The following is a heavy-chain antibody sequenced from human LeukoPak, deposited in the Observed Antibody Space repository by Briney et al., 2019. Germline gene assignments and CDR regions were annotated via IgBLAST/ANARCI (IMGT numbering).Heavy chain of an antibody. J-gene: IGHJ4*02. CDR3: ATDRGY. CDR2: VDPEDSKT. V-gene: IGHV1-24*01. CDR1: GYTLTELS. Sequence: ASVKVSCKVSGYTLTELSMHGVRQAPGKGLEGMGGVDPEDSKTVYAQKFQGRVTMTEDTSTDTAYMELSSLRSEHTAVFYCATDRGYWGQGTLVTVSS. D-gene: IGHD3-10*01.